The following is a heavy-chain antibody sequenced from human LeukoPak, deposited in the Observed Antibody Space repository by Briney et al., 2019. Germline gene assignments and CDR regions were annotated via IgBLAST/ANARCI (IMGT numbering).Heavy chain of an antibody. CDR1: VGTFSSYA. CDR2: IIPILGIA. J-gene: IGHJ4*02. D-gene: IGHD6-13*01. V-gene: IGHV1-69*04. Sequence: ASVKDSCKASVGTFSSYAISWVRPAPGQGREWMGRIIPILGIANYAQKFQGRVTITADKSTSTAYMELSSLRSEDTAVYYCAGHARSLAAGTTTLDYWGRGTLVSVSS. CDR3: AGHARSLAAGTTTLDY.